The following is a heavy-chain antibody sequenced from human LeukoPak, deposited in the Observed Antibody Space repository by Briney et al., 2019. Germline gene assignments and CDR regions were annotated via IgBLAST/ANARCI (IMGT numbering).Heavy chain of an antibody. Sequence: SETLSLTCTVPGGSISSYYCSSIRQPAGKGLEWIGRIYTSGSTNYNPSLKSRVTMSGDTSKNQFSLKLSSVTAADTAVYYCARDHVPSPRANWGSKGAFDIWGQGTMVTVSS. CDR3: ARDHVPSPRANWGSKGAFDI. D-gene: IGHD7-27*01. V-gene: IGHV4-4*07. J-gene: IGHJ3*02. CDR2: IYTSGST. CDR1: GGSISSYY.